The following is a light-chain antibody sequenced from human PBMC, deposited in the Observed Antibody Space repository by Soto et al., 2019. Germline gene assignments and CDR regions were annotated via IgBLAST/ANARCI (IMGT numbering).Light chain of an antibody. Sequence: EIVLTQSPGTLSLSPGERATLSCRDSQSVTSSYLAWYQHKPGQAPRLLIYAASRRATGIPDRLTGSGSGTDFTLTISRLGPDDFAVYYCHQYGSSPPTFGGGTKVEIK. V-gene: IGKV3-20*01. CDR1: QSVTSSY. CDR2: AAS. CDR3: HQYGSSPPT. J-gene: IGKJ4*01.